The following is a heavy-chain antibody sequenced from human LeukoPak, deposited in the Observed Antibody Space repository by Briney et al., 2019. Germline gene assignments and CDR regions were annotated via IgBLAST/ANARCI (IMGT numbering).Heavy chain of an antibody. CDR2: IVVGSGNT. V-gene: IGHV1-58*01. D-gene: IGHD1-26*01. CDR3: AAEPPQKGGVPTIDY. J-gene: IGHJ4*02. CDR1: GFTFTSSA. Sequence: SVKVICKASGFTFTSSAVQWVRHARGQRLEWRGWIVVGSGNTNYAQKFQERVTITRDMSTSTAYMELSSLRSEDTAVYYCAAEPPQKGGVPTIDYWGQGTLVTVSS.